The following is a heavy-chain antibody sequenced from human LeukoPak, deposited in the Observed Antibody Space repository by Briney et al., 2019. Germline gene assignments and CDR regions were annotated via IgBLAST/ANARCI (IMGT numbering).Heavy chain of an antibody. CDR2: ISRDSGAT. D-gene: IGHD3-9*01. Sequence: PGGSLRLSCAASGFPFSSYSMNWVRQAPGKGLEWLSYISRDSGATYYADSVRGRFSISRDNAKNSLHLQMNSLRDEDTAVYYCARDKDWASDYWGQGALVTVSS. V-gene: IGHV3-48*02. J-gene: IGHJ4*02. CDR1: GFPFSSYS. CDR3: ARDKDWASDY.